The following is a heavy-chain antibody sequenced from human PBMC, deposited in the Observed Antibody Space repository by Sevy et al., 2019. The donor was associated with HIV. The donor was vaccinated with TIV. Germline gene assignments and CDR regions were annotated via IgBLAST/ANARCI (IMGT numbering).Heavy chain of an antibody. CDR1: GFTFSSYG. V-gene: IGHV3-30*18. J-gene: IGHJ6*02. D-gene: IGHD3-3*01. Sequence: GGSLRLSCAASGFTFSSYGMHWVRQAPGKGLEWVAVISYDGSNKYYADSVKGRFTISRDNSKNTRYLQMNSLRAEDTAVYYCAKDFLLRFLEWLNKDEYYYGMDVWGQGTTVTVSS. CDR3: AKDFLLRFLEWLNKDEYYYGMDV. CDR2: ISYDGSNK.